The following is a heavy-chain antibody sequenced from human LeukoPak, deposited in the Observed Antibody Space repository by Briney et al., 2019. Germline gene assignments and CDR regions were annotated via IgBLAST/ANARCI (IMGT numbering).Heavy chain of an antibody. V-gene: IGHV3-11*01. D-gene: IGHD3-3*01. CDR2: ISSSGSTI. CDR1: GFTFSDYY. CDR3: ARDYDLWKGPVYDY. J-gene: IGHJ4*02. Sequence: PGGPLRLSCAASGFTFSDYYMSWIRQAPGKGLEWVSYISSSGSTIYYADSVKGRFTISRDNAKNSLYLQMNSLRAEDTAVYYCARDYDLWKGPVYDYWGQGTLVTVSS.